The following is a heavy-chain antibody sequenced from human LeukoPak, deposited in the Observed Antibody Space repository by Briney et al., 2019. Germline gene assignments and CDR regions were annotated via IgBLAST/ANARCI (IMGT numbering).Heavy chain of an antibody. Sequence: SETLSLTCTVSGGSISSYYWSWIRQPPGKGLEWIAYIYYSGSTNYNPSLKSRVTISVDTSKNQFSLKLSSVTAADTAVYYCARGGYCSGGSCYPLLNYWGQGTLVTVSS. V-gene: IGHV4-59*01. CDR1: GGSISSYY. CDR2: IYYSGST. J-gene: IGHJ4*02. CDR3: ARGGYCSGGSCYPLLNY. D-gene: IGHD2-15*01.